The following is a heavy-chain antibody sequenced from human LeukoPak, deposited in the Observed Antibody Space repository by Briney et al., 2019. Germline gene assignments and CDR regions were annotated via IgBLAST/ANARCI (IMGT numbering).Heavy chain of an antibody. J-gene: IGHJ4*02. D-gene: IGHD3-3*01. V-gene: IGHV3-23*01. CDR2: ISSSGGST. CDR3: ARDLTIFGVVPNFDY. CDR1: GFTFSSYA. Sequence: GGSLRLSCAASGFTFSSYAVSWVRQAPGKGLEWLSGISSSGGSTYYADSVKGRLTISRDNSKSTLHLQMNSLRAEDTAVYYCARDLTIFGVVPNFDYWGQGTLVTVSS.